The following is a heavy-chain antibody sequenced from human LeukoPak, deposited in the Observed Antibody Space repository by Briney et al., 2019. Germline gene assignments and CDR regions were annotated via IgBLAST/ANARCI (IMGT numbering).Heavy chain of an antibody. J-gene: IGHJ4*02. V-gene: IGHV4-39*07. CDR3: ARGFCSGGSCYLFDS. CDR2: IYHSGST. Sequence: SETLSLTCTVSGGSISSSDYYWGWIRQPPGKELEWIGSIYHSGSTYYNPSLKSRVTMSVDTSKNQFSLKLRSVTAADTAVYYCARGFCSGGSCYLFDSWGQGTLVTVSS. CDR1: GGSISSSDYY. D-gene: IGHD2-15*01.